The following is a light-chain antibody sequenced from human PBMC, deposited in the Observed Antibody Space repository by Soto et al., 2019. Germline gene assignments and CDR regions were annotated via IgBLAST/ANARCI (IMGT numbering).Light chain of an antibody. CDR3: QQYNSYSQT. V-gene: IGKV1-5*03. J-gene: IGKJ2*01. Sequence: DIQMTQSPSTLSASVGDRVTITCRASQSIRSWLAWYQQKPGKAPKLLIYKASSLQSGVPSRFSGSGSGTECTLTISSLQPDDFATYYCQQYNSYSQTFGQGTKLEIK. CDR2: KAS. CDR1: QSIRSW.